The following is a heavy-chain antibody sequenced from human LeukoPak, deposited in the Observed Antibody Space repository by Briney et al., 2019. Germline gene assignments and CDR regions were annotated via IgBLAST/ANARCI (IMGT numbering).Heavy chain of an antibody. Sequence: PSETLSLTCTVSGGSLSSYYWSWIRQPPGKGLEWIGYIYYGGSSNYNPSLKSRVTISVHTSKNQFSLKLSSVTAADTAVYYCARVRNDILTGYLGVWFDPWGQGTLVTVSS. CDR3: ARVRNDILTGYLGVWFDP. J-gene: IGHJ5*02. CDR2: IYYGGSS. CDR1: GGSLSSYY. V-gene: IGHV4-59*01. D-gene: IGHD3-9*01.